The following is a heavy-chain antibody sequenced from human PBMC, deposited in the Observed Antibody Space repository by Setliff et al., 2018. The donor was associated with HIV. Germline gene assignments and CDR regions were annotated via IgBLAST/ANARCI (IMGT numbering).Heavy chain of an antibody. CDR2: VSPSIGNS. J-gene: IGHJ3*01. D-gene: IGHD3-16*01. V-gene: IGHV1-8*01. CDR3: ARRGEERNMITGALDV. Sequence: ASVKVSCKASGYSFTKYEINWVRQAPGQGLEWLGWVSPSIGNSDFAQKFKGRISLTTGTSIRTAYMELRGLKSDDTAVYFCARRGEERNMITGALDVWGQGSLVTVSS. CDR1: GYSFTKYE.